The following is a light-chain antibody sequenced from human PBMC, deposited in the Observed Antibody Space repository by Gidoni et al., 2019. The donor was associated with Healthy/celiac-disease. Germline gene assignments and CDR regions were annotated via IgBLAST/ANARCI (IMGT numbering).Light chain of an antibody. J-gene: IGKJ2*01. CDR2: GAS. Sequence: EIVLTQSPGTLSLSPGERATLSCRASQSVSSSYLAWYQQKHGQAPRLLIYGASSRATGIPDRCSGSGSGTDFTLTISRLEPEDFAVYYCQQYGSSPMYTFGQGTKLEIK. CDR1: QSVSSSY. CDR3: QQYGSSPMYT. V-gene: IGKV3-20*01.